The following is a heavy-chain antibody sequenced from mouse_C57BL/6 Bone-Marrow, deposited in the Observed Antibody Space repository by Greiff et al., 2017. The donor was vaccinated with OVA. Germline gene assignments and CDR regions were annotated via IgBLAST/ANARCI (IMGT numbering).Heavy chain of an antibody. D-gene: IGHD1-1*01. CDR3: ARERYGDDGRGDYAMDY. CDR1: GFTFSDYY. CDR2: ISNGGGST. V-gene: IGHV5-12*01. J-gene: IGHJ4*01. Sequence: EVMLVESGGGLVQPGGSLKLSCAASGFTFSDYYMYWVRQTPEKRLEWVAYISNGGGSTYYPDTVKGRFTISRDNAKNPLYLQMSRLKSEDTAMYYCARERYGDDGRGDYAMDYWGQGTSVTVSS.